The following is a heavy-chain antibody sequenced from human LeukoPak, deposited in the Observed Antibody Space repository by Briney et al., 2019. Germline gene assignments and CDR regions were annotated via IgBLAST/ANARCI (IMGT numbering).Heavy chain of an antibody. V-gene: IGHV4-61*02. CDR2: ISSSGST. Sequence: PSQTLSLTCTVSGDSISSGDYYWSWIRQPAGKGLEWIGRISSSGSTNYNPSLKSRVTISVDTSKYQFSLMLSSVTAADTAVYFCARGPYSYDSSGAFDIWGQGTMVTVSS. CDR1: GDSISSGDYY. J-gene: IGHJ3*02. CDR3: ARGPYSYDSSGAFDI. D-gene: IGHD3-22*01.